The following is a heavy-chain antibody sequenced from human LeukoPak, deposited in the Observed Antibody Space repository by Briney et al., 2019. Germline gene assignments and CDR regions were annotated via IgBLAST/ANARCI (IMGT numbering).Heavy chain of an antibody. V-gene: IGHV3-53*04. CDR3: ARAGLLSGYYTGYGMDV. CDR2: IYSGGST. CDR1: GFTVSSNF. Sequence: GGSLRLSCAASGFTVSSNFMSWVRQAPGKGLEWVSIIYSGGSTIYADSVKGRFTIPRHNSKNTLYLQMNSLRAEDTAVYYCARAGLLSGYYTGYGMDVWGLGTTVTVSS. J-gene: IGHJ6*02. D-gene: IGHD3-22*01.